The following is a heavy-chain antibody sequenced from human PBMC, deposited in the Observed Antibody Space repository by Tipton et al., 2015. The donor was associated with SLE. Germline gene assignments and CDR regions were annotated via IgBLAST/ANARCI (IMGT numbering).Heavy chain of an antibody. CDR2: IWFDGDRK. CDR1: GFTFRTYG. D-gene: IGHD4-23*01. J-gene: IGHJ1*01. Sequence: SLRLSCAASGFTFRTYGMHWVRQGPGKGLEWLAVIWFDGDRKYYADSVKGRFTISRDNSKNTVYLQMNSLKSEDTAVYYCTKDYGGDIDYFQHWGQGTLVTVSS. CDR3: TKDYGGDIDYFQH. V-gene: IGHV3-33*06.